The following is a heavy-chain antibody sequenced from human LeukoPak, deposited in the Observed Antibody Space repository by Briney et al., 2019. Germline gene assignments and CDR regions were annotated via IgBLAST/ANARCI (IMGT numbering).Heavy chain of an antibody. D-gene: IGHD3-22*01. CDR3: ARDLYYYDSSGLGGDNY. CDR1: GYTSTGYY. CDR2: INPNSGGT. V-gene: IGHV1-2*02. Sequence: GASVKVSCKASGYTSTGYYMHWVRQAPGQGLEWMGWINPNSGGTNYAQKFQGRVTMTRDTSISTAYMELSRLRSDDTAVYYCARDLYYYDSSGLGGDNYWGQGTLVTVSS. J-gene: IGHJ4*02.